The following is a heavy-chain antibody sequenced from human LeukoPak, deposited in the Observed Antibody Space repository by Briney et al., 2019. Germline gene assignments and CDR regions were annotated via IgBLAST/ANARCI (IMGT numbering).Heavy chain of an antibody. Sequence: GGSLRLSCAASGFTFSSYAMHCVRQSPGKGLEWVAVISYDGSNKYYADSVKGRFTISRDNSKNTLYLQMNSLRAEDTAVYYCARDSAVAGYFDYWGQGTLVTVSS. CDR3: ARDSAVAGYFDY. D-gene: IGHD6-19*01. CDR1: GFTFSSYA. J-gene: IGHJ4*02. CDR2: ISYDGSNK. V-gene: IGHV3-30-3*01.